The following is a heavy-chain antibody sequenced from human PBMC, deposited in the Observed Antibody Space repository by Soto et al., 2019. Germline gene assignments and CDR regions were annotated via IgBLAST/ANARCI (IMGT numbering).Heavy chain of an antibody. CDR1: GFTFENYA. Sequence: LRLSCAASGFTFENYAMHWVRQAPGKGLEWVSGISWNSGIIGYADSVKGRFTISRDNAKNSLYLQMNSLRAEDTAFYYCAKDKLYSNYEYYFDNWGRGTQVTVSS. D-gene: IGHD4-4*01. V-gene: IGHV3-9*01. CDR2: ISWNSGII. J-gene: IGHJ4*02. CDR3: AKDKLYSNYEYYFDN.